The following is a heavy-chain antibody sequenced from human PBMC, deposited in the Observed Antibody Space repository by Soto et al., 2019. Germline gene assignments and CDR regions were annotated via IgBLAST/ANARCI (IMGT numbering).Heavy chain of an antibody. CDR2: IWYDGSNK. J-gene: IGHJ4*02. D-gene: IGHD3-3*01. CDR1: GFTFSSYG. Sequence: VQLVESGGGVVQPGRSLRLSCAASGFTFSSYGMHWVRQAPGKGLEWVAVIWYDGSNKYYADSVKGRFTISRDNSKNTLYLQMNSLRAEDTAVYYCARSLDYDFWSGYWLDYWGQGTLVTVSS. V-gene: IGHV3-33*01. CDR3: ARSLDYDFWSGYWLDY.